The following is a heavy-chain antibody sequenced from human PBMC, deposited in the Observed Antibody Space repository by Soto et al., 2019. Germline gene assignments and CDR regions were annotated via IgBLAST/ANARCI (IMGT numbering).Heavy chain of an antibody. CDR1: GFTFSSYE. V-gene: IGHV3-48*03. CDR3: ARDIPLWRYGMDV. D-gene: IGHD3-10*01. J-gene: IGHJ6*02. Sequence: GGSLRLSCAVSGFTFSSYEMNWVRQAPGKGLEWVSYISSSGSTIYYADSVKGRFTISRDNAKNSLYLQMNSLRAEDTAVYYCARDIPLWRYGMDVWGQGTTVTVSS. CDR2: ISSSGSTI.